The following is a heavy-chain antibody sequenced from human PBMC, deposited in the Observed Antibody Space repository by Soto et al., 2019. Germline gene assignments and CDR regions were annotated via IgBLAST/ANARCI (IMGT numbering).Heavy chain of an antibody. Sequence: ASVKVSCKASGCTFTSSAVQWVRQARGQRLEWIGWIVVGSGNTNYAQKFQERVTITRDMSTSTAYMELSSLRSEDTAVYYCATASQKNYDFWSGYYTPPGYYYYGMDVWGQGTTVTVSS. D-gene: IGHD3-3*01. CDR1: GCTFTSSA. CDR2: IVVGSGNT. CDR3: ATASQKNYDFWSGYYTPPGYYYYGMDV. J-gene: IGHJ6*02. V-gene: IGHV1-58*01.